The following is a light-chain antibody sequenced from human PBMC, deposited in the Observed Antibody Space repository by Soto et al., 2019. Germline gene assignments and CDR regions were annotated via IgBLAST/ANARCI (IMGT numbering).Light chain of an antibody. CDR1: QSVTSY. CDR2: GAS. J-gene: IGKJ1*01. CDR3: QQYSNWPWT. Sequence: EIVMTQSPATLSVSPGEKATLSCRASQSVTSYLAWYQQTPGQAPRLLIQGASARATDVPARFSGSGSGTEFNLTISSLQSEDFAVYYCQQYSNWPWTFGQGTKVEI. V-gene: IGKV3-15*01.